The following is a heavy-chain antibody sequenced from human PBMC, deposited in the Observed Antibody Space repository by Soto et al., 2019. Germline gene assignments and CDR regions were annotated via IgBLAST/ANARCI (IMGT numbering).Heavy chain of an antibody. CDR2: INHSGST. Sequence: PSETLSLTCAVYGGSFSGYYWSWMRQPPGKGLEWIGEINHSGSTNYNPSLKSRVTISVDTSKNQFSLKLSSVTAADTAVYYCARTEGVVTPFYYYYYGMDVWGQGTTVTVS. J-gene: IGHJ6*02. V-gene: IGHV4-34*01. CDR3: ARTEGVVTPFYYYYYGMDV. D-gene: IGHD3-3*01. CDR1: GGSFSGYY.